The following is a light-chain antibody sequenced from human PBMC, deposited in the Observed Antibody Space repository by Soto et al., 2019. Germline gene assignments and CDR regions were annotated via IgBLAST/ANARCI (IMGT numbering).Light chain of an antibody. Sequence: DIQMTQSPSTLSASVGDRVTITCRASQSISSWLAWYQQKPGKAPNLLISEVSSLESRVPSRFSGSGSVKEFPLTISRLQPADFATSYWQQYSTSSRTFGQGTKVEIK. J-gene: IGKJ1*01. CDR3: QQYSTSSRT. CDR1: QSISSW. V-gene: IGKV1-5*03. CDR2: EVS.